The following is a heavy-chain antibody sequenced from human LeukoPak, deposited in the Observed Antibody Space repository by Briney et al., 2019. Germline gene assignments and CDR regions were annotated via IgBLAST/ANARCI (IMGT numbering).Heavy chain of an antibody. CDR2: IYTSGST. J-gene: IGHJ3*02. Sequence: SQTLSLTCTVSGGSISSGSYYWSWIRQPAGKGLEWIGRIYTSGSTNYNPSLKSRVTISVDTSKNQFSLKLSSVTAADTAVYYCARDKMTPIAVAGTSAFDIWGQGTMVTVSS. V-gene: IGHV4-61*02. D-gene: IGHD6-19*01. CDR3: ARDKMTPIAVAGTSAFDI. CDR1: GGSISSGSYY.